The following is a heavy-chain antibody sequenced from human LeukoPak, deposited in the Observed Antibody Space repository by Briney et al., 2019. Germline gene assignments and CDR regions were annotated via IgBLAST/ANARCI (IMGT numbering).Heavy chain of an antibody. CDR2: IRSKANSYAT. J-gene: IGHJ4*02. D-gene: IGHD4-23*01. V-gene: IGHV3-73*01. CDR1: GFTFSGSA. CDR3: AKDLSTSVVSFDY. Sequence: PGGSLRLSCAASGFTFSGSAMHWVRQASGKGLEWVGRIRSKANSYATAYAASVKGRFTISRDSSKNTLYLQMNSLRAEDTAVYYCAKDLSTSVVSFDYWGQGTLVTVSS.